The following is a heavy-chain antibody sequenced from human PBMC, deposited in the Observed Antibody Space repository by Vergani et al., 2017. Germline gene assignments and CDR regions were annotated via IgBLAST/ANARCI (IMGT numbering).Heavy chain of an antibody. Sequence: QVQLQQWGAGLLKPSETLSLTCAVYGGSFSGYYWSWIRQPPGKGLEWIGEINHSGSTNYNPSLKSRVTISVDTSKNQFSLKLGSVTAADTAVYYCARFVTGTTHFDYWGQGTLVTVSS. CDR3: ARFVTGTTHFDY. CDR1: GGSFSGYY. D-gene: IGHD1-20*01. CDR2: INHSGST. J-gene: IGHJ4*02. V-gene: IGHV4-34*01.